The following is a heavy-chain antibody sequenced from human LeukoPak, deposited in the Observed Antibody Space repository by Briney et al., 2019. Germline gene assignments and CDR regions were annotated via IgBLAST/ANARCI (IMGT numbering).Heavy chain of an antibody. V-gene: IGHV3-23*01. D-gene: IGHD3-10*01. CDR1: GFTFSSYD. CDR2: ISASGGST. CDR3: ARTIIKVRGRTDY. Sequence: PGGSLRLSCAASGFTFSSYDMSWVRQAPGKGLEWVSAISASGGSTYYADSVKGRFTIARDNSKNTLYLQMNSLRAEDTAVYYCARTIIKVRGRTDYWGQGTLVTVSS. J-gene: IGHJ4*02.